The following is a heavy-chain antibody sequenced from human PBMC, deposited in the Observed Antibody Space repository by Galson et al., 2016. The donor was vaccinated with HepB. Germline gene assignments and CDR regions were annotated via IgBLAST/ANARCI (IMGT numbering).Heavy chain of an antibody. CDR1: GGSIRSTNYY. V-gene: IGHV4-39*07. CDR2: VYHTGST. Sequence: SETLSLTCTVSGGSIRSTNYYWGWIRQPPGKGLEWIGEVYHTGSTNYTPSLKSRVTISVDKSKNQFSLKLSSVTAADTAVYYCARGWNGYLQYWGQGALVSVSS. D-gene: IGHD1-1*01. CDR3: ARGWNGYLQY. J-gene: IGHJ1*01.